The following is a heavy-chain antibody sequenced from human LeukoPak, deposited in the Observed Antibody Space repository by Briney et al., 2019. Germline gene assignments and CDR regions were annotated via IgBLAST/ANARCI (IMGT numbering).Heavy chain of an antibody. CDR3: ARDLKVVAGTPDY. Sequence: GGSLRLSCAASGFTFSSYSMNWVRQAPGKGLEWVSSISSSSSYIYYADSVKGRFTISRDNAKNSLYLQMNSLRAEDTAVYYCARDLKVVAGTPDYWGQGTLVTVSS. D-gene: IGHD2-15*01. J-gene: IGHJ4*02. CDR1: GFTFSSYS. CDR2: ISSSSSYI. V-gene: IGHV3-21*04.